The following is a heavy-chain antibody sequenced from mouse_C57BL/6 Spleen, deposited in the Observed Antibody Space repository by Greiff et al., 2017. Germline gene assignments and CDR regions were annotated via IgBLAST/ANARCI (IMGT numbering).Heavy chain of an antibody. J-gene: IGHJ2*01. Sequence: VQRVESGAELVKPGASVKVSCKASGYTFTSYWMHWVKQRPGQGLEWIGRIHPSDSDTNYNQKFKGKATLTVDKSSSTAYMQLSSLTSEDSAVYYCAIRQITTVVATDYWGQGTTLTVSS. CDR3: AIRQITTVVATDY. V-gene: IGHV1-74*01. D-gene: IGHD1-1*01. CDR2: IHPSDSDT. CDR1: GYTFTSYW.